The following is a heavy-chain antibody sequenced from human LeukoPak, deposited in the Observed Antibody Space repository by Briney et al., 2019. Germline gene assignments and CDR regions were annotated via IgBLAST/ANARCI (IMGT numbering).Heavy chain of an antibody. CDR1: GFTFSNYA. Sequence: GGSLRLSCAASGFTFSNYAMHWVRQAPGKGLEWVAVISYDGSNKYYADSVKGRFTISRDNSKNTLYLQMNSLRVEDTAVYYCAKRDTAMVKHWYFDLWGRGTLVTVSS. CDR2: ISYDGSNK. D-gene: IGHD5-18*01. V-gene: IGHV3-30*04. J-gene: IGHJ2*01. CDR3: AKRDTAMVKHWYFDL.